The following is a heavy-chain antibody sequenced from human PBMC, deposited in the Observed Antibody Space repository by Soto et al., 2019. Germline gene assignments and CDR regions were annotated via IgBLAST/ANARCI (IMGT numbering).Heavy chain of an antibody. D-gene: IGHD3-3*01. V-gene: IGHV1-18*04. CDR1: TFTSSG. CDR3: AREGILGLFDAYDL. Sequence: ASVKVSCKASTFTSSGISWVRQAPGQGLEWMGWVSTHNGNTIYAQKFQGRVILTMDKITTTVYMELRRLRSDDTAVYFCAREGILGLFDAYDLWGQGTRVTVSS. CDR2: VSTHNGNT. J-gene: IGHJ3*01.